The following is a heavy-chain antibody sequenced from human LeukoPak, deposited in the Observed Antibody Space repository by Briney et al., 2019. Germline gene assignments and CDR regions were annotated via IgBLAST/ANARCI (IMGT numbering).Heavy chain of an antibody. Sequence: GGSLRLSCAASGFTFSSYTMKWVRQAPGKGLEWVSSISSSSSYIYYADSVKGRFTISRDNAKNSLFLQMNSLRAEDTAVYFCARATWDPNYYYYMDVWGKGTTVTISS. CDR2: ISSSSSYI. V-gene: IGHV3-21*01. D-gene: IGHD1-26*01. J-gene: IGHJ6*03. CDR1: GFTFSSYT. CDR3: ARATWDPNYYYYMDV.